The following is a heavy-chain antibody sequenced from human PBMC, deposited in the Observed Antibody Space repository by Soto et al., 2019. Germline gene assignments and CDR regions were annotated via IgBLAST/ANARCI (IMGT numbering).Heavy chain of an antibody. J-gene: IGHJ4*02. D-gene: IGHD4-17*01. CDR1: GGSIRDYF. V-gene: IGHV4-59*01. CDR2: IYYSGRT. Sequence: PSETLSLTCTVSGGSIRDYFWTWIRRPPGKGLEWIGYIYYSGRTNYNPSLKSRVSISVDTSKNHFSLQLRSVTAADTAVYYCARFGGDDFGESGGCDYWGQGTLRT. CDR3: ARFGGDDFGESGGCDY.